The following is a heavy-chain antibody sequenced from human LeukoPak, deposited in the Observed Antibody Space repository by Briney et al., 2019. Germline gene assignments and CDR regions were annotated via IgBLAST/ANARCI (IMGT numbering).Heavy chain of an antibody. J-gene: IGHJ5*02. V-gene: IGHV4-30-2*01. CDR3: ARTTANNWFDP. CDR1: GGSISSGGYY. Sequence: SETLSLTCTVSGGSISSGGYYWSWIRQPPGKGLEWIGYIYHSGSTYYNPSLKSRVTISVDRSKNQFSLKLSSVTAADTAVYYCARTTANNWFDPWGQGTLVTVSS. D-gene: IGHD5-18*01. CDR2: IYHSGST.